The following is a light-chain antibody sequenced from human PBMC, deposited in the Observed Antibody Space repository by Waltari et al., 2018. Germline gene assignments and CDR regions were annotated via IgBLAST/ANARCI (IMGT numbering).Light chain of an antibody. J-gene: IGKJ2*01. Sequence: DIVMTQSPDSLAVSLGEKATISCKSSQTVLYSDNNKYLGWYQKKPGQPPKVLIKWASHREPGVPDRFVGSGSGTDFTLTINSLQAEDVAVYYCQQYFGTPVTFGQGTRLEIK. CDR3: QQYFGTPVT. CDR1: QTVLYSDNNKY. CDR2: WAS. V-gene: IGKV4-1*01.